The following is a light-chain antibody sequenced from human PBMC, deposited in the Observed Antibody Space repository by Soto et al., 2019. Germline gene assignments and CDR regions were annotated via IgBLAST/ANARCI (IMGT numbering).Light chain of an antibody. CDR3: MQALQTPLT. J-gene: IGKJ4*01. CDR1: QSLLHSNGYNC. CDR2: LGS. Sequence: DIVMTQSPLSLPVTPGEPASISCRSSQSLLHSNGYNCLDWYLQKPGQSPQLLIYLGSNRASGVPDRFCGSGSGTDFTLKISRVEAEDVGVYYCMQALQTPLTFGGGTKVEIK. V-gene: IGKV2-28*01.